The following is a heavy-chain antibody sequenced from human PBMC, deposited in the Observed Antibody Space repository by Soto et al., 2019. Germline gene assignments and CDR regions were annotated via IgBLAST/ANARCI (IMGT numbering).Heavy chain of an antibody. CDR3: ARGEYYYDSSGYRINWFDP. Sequence: PSETLSLTCAVSGGSISSSNWWSWVRQPPGKGLEWIGEIYHSGSTYYNPSLKSRVTISVDRSKNQFSLKLSSVTAADTAVYYCARGEYYYDSSGYRINWFDPWGQGTLVTVSS. D-gene: IGHD3-22*01. J-gene: IGHJ5*02. V-gene: IGHV4-4*02. CDR2: IYHSGST. CDR1: GGSISSSNW.